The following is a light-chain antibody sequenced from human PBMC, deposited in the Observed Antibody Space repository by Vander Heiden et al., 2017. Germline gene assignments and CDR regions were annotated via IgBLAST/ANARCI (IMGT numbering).Light chain of an antibody. Sequence: SYELTQPPSVSVSPGQPASITCSGDKLGDKYACWYQQKPGQSPVLGIYQDSKRPSGIPERVSGPNSGNTATLTISGTQAMEESYYYCQEWDSSTGVFGGGTKLTVL. CDR3: QEWDSSTGV. V-gene: IGLV3-1*01. CDR2: QDS. CDR1: KLGDKY. J-gene: IGLJ2*01.